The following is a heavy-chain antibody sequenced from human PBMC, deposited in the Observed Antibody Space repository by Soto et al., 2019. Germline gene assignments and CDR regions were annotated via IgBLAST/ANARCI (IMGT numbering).Heavy chain of an antibody. J-gene: IGHJ5*02. CDR2: IMQDGSEK. CDR1: GFTVSTYW. CDR3: ARDNGNPKGRFDP. Sequence: EVQLVESGGGLVQPGGSLRLSCAASGFTVSTYWMNWVRQAPGKGLEWVANIMQDGSEKYYVDSVKGRFTIPRDNARNSLYLQMNSLRADDTGIYYCARDNGNPKGRFDPWGQGTLVTVSS. V-gene: IGHV3-7*01. D-gene: IGHD3-10*01.